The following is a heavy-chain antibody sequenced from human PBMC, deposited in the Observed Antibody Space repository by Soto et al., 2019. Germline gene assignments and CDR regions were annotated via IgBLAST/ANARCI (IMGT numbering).Heavy chain of an antibody. V-gene: IGHV1-18*01. Sequence: ASVKVSCKASGYTFTSYGISWVRQAPGQGLEWMGWISAYNGNTNYAQKLQGRVTMTTDTSTSTAYMELRSLRSDDTAVYYCAREGTQPPYYYGMDVWGQGTTVTVSS. CDR2: ISAYNGNT. CDR1: GYTFTSYG. J-gene: IGHJ6*02. CDR3: AREGTQPPYYYGMDV. D-gene: IGHD1-1*01.